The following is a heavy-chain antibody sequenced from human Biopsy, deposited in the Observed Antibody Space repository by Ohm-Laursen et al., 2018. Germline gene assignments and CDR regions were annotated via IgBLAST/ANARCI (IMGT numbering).Heavy chain of an antibody. D-gene: IGHD3-3*01. J-gene: IGHJ6*02. CDR2: IRSTGGST. Sequence: SLRLSCTASGFTFSSYAMSWARQAPGKGLEWVSAIRSTGGSTYYANSVKGRFTISRDNSKNILFLQVNNLRAEDTAIYYCTKADDFWSPEGYYYYFSGMDVWGQGTTVTVSS. V-gene: IGHV3-23*01. CDR3: TKADDFWSPEGYYYYFSGMDV. CDR1: GFTFSSYA.